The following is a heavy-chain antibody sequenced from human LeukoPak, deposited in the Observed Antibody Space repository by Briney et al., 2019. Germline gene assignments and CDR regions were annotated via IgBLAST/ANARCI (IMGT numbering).Heavy chain of an antibody. CDR1: GYTLTELS. CDR2: FDFEDGET. Sequence: GASVKVSCKVSGYTLTELSMHWVRHAPGKGIEWRGGFDFEDGETINAQKFQGRVTMTTDTSTSTAYTELRSLRSDDTAVYYCARHRALRYFDWLLSFQPQQEAKDYFDYWGQGTLVTVSS. CDR3: ARHRALRYFDWLLSFQPQQEAKDYFDY. D-gene: IGHD3-9*01. J-gene: IGHJ4*02. V-gene: IGHV1-24*01.